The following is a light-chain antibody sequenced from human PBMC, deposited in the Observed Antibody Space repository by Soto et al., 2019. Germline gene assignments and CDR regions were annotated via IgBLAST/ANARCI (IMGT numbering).Light chain of an antibody. Sequence: QSALTQPASVSGSPGQSITISCTGTSSDVGGYNYVSWYQQHPGKAPKLMIYEVSNRPSGVSNRFSGSKSGNTASLTISGLQAEDEAEYYCSSYTSSSFWVFGGGTKLTVL. J-gene: IGLJ3*02. CDR3: SSYTSSSFWV. V-gene: IGLV2-14*01. CDR2: EVS. CDR1: SSDVGGYNY.